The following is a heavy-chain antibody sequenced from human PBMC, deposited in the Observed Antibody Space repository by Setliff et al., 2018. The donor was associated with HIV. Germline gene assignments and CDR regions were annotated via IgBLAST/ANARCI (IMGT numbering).Heavy chain of an antibody. V-gene: IGHV1-69*10. Sequence: GASVKVSCKASGGTFSNYAFSWVRQASGQGLEWMGAITPVIGRPIYAQRFHGRVTITAEKSTNTVYMELTSLTSDDTAVYYRARDIGITTTGKGWLEPWGQGTQVTVSS. CDR1: GGTFSNYA. J-gene: IGHJ5*02. CDR3: ARDIGITTTGKGWLEP. CDR2: ITPVIGRP. D-gene: IGHD1-1*01.